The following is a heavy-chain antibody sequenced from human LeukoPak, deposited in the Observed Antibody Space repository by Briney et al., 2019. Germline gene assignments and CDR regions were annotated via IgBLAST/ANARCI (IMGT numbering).Heavy chain of an antibody. CDR3: ARSSSAYYYEFDY. J-gene: IGHJ4*02. CDR1: GFNVNNNY. V-gene: IGHV3-53*01. D-gene: IGHD3-22*01. Sequence: PGGSLRLSCAASGFNVNNNYMNWVRQAPGEGLKWVSVIYIGGSTDYADSVKGRFTISRDDSKNTVYLQMNSLRAEDTAVYYCARSSSAYYYEFDYWGQGTLVTVSS. CDR2: IYIGGST.